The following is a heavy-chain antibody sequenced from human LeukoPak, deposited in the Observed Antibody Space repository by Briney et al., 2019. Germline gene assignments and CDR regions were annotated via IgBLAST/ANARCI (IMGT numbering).Heavy chain of an antibody. J-gene: IGHJ3*02. CDR1: GFTFSTSW. CDR3: ARGRRNAFDI. CDR2: IKQDGSEK. V-gene: IGHV3-7*01. Sequence: PGGSLRLSCAASGFTFSTSWMSWVRQAPGKGLEWVANIKQDGSEKYYVDSVKGRLTISRDNAKNTLYLQMNSLRAEDTAVYYCARGRRNAFDIWGQGTMVTVSS.